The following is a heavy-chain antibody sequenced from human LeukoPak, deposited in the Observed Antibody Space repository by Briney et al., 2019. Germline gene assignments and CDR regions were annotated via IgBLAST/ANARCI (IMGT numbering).Heavy chain of an antibody. CDR2: IYTSGST. V-gene: IGHV4-4*07. Sequence: SETLSLTCTVSGGSISSYYWSWIRQPAGKGLEWIGRIYTSGSTNYNPSLKSRVTMSVDTSKNQFSLKLSSVTAADTAVYYCARRAVVVTAISSWQSDAFDIWGQGTMVTVSS. D-gene: IGHD2-21*02. CDR3: ARRAVVVTAISSWQSDAFDI. CDR1: GGSISSYY. J-gene: IGHJ3*02.